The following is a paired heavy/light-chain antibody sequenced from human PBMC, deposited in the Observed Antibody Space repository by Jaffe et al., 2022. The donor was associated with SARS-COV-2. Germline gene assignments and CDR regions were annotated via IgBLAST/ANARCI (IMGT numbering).Light chain of an antibody. J-gene: IGLJ2*01. CDR2: RNN. Sequence: QSVLTQPPSASGTPGQRVTISCSGSSSNIGSNYVYWYQQLPGTAPKLLIYRNNQRPSGVPDRFSGSKSGTSASLAISGLRSEDEADYYCAAWDDSLSAVVFGGGTKLTVL. CDR3: AAWDDSLSAVV. CDR1: SSNIGSNY. V-gene: IGLV1-47*01.
Heavy chain of an antibody. J-gene: IGHJ6*02. CDR1: GYTFTSYA. Sequence: QVQLVQSGAEVKKPGASVKVSCKASGYTFTSYAMHWVRQAPGQRLEWMGWINAGNGNTKYSQKFQGRVTITRDTSASTAYMELSSLRSEDTAVYYCARDFPTGLLHMRDGMDVWGQGTTVTVSS. CDR2: INAGNGNT. CDR3: ARDFPTGLLHMRDGMDV. V-gene: IGHV1-3*01. D-gene: IGHD2-15*01.